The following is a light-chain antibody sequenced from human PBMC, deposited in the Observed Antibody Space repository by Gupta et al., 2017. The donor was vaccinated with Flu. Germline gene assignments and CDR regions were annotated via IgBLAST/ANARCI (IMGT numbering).Light chain of an antibody. V-gene: IGKV2-28*01. J-gene: IGKJ1*01. Sequence: VTLAVPASITSSLSHSVIQSVGYSYLDWYQQKPGQSPQLLIYVASSRASGAPDRFSGSGSGTDFTLTISRVEPEDFGVYYCMQSRRSPWTFGQGTQVEIK. CDR3: MQSRRSPWT. CDR2: VAS. CDR1: HSVIQSVGYSY.